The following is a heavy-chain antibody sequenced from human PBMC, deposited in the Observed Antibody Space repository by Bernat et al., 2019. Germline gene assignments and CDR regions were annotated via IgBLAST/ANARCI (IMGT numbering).Heavy chain of an antibody. Sequence: QVQLQQWGAGLLKPSETLSLTCAVYGGSFSGYYWSWIRQPPGKGLEWIGEINHSGSTNYNPSLKSRVTISVDTSKNQFSLKLSSVTAVDTAVYYCARVRGYYGSGIHSDYWGQGTLVTVSS. CDR3: ARVRGYYGSGIHSDY. J-gene: IGHJ4*02. D-gene: IGHD3-10*01. CDR1: GGSFSGYY. CDR2: INHSGST. V-gene: IGHV4-34*01.